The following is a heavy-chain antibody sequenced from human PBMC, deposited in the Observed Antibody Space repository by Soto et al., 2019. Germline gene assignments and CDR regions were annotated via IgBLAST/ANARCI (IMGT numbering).Heavy chain of an antibody. V-gene: IGHV4-4*02. CDR3: ARNPKQPENWFGP. J-gene: IGHJ5*02. Sequence: SETLSLTCAVSSGSISSSNWWSWVRQPPGKGLEWIGEIYHSGSTNYNPSLKSRVTISVDKSKNQFSLKLSSVTAADTAVYYCARNPKQPENWFGPWGQGTLVTVS. CDR2: IYHSGST. D-gene: IGHD6-13*01. CDR1: SGSISSSNW.